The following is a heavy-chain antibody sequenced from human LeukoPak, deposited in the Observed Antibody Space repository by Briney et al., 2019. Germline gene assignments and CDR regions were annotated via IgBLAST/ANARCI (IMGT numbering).Heavy chain of an antibody. Sequence: ASVKVSCKASGLTFGTYTVTWVRQAPGQGLEWMGGIIPALGTANYGQKFQGRVTITADESTTTAYMELNSLTFEDTAIYYCARLRATIYLDYWGQGTLVTVSS. D-gene: IGHD5-12*01. CDR3: ARLRATIYLDY. J-gene: IGHJ4*02. CDR1: GLTFGTYT. CDR2: IIPALGTA. V-gene: IGHV1-69*13.